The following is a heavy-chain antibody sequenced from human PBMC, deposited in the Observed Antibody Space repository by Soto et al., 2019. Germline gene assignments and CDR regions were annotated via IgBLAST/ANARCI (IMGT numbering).Heavy chain of an antibody. Sequence: TSVKVSCEACGGSYSSYAISWVRQAPEQGLEWMGGIIPIFGTANYAQKFQGRVTITADESTSTAYMELSSLRSEDTAVYYCAREYCISTSCYAGFGNWFDPWGQGTLVTVSS. CDR2: IIPIFGTA. V-gene: IGHV1-69*13. CDR1: GGSYSSYA. D-gene: IGHD2-2*01. J-gene: IGHJ5*02. CDR3: AREYCISTSCYAGFGNWFDP.